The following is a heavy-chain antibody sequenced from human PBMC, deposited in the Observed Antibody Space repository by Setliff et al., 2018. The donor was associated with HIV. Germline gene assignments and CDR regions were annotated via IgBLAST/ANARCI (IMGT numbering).Heavy chain of an antibody. CDR3: GKDYTRTFWEYNWYDV. CDR1: GGPISTNDYY. J-gene: IGHJ5*02. Sequence: SETLSLTCTVSGGPISTNDYYWSFIRQSPGKGLEWIASVHYGGSIFYNPSLKSRVSLSVGTSKRQFFLNLSSATTADTATYYCGKDYTRTFWEYNWYDVWGQGTLVTVS. CDR2: VHYGGSI. V-gene: IGHV4-39*02. D-gene: IGHD3-3*01.